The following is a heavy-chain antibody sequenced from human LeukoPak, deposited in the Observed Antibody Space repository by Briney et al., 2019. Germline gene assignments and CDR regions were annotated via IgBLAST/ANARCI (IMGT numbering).Heavy chain of an antibody. Sequence: ASVKLSCKASGYIFTSYAISWVRQAPGQGRELMGWISAYNGNTNYAQKLQGRVTMTTDTSTSKPYMELRSLRADDTAAYYCASGYSHIWGQGTMVTVSS. CDR2: ISAYNGNT. D-gene: IGHD5-18*01. V-gene: IGHV1-18*01. CDR3: ASGYSHI. J-gene: IGHJ3*02. CDR1: GYIFTSYA.